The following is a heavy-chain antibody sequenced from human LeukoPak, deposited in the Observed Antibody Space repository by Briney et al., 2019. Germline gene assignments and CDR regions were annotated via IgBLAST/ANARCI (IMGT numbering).Heavy chain of an antibody. CDR2: IIPIFGTA. CDR1: GYTFTSFG. Sequence: ASVKVSCKASGYTFTSFGITWVRQAPGQGLEWMGGIIPIFGTANYAQKFQGRVTITADKSTSTAYMELSSLRSEDTAVYYCTSLGSSEDYWGQGTLVTVSS. J-gene: IGHJ4*02. CDR3: TSLGSSEDY. D-gene: IGHD1-26*01. V-gene: IGHV1-69*06.